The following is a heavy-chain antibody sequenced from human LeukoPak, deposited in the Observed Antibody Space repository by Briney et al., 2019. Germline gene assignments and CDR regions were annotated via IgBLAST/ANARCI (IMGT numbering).Heavy chain of an antibody. CDR2: IIPIFGTA. V-gene: IGHV1-69*13. CDR1: GGTFSSYA. Sequence: ASVKVSCKASGGTFSSYAISWVRQAPGQGLEWMGGIIPIFGTANYAQKFQGRVTITADDSTSTAYMELSSLRSEDTAVYYCAGATYDSSGYYVPLFDYWGQGTLVTVSS. J-gene: IGHJ4*02. D-gene: IGHD3-22*01. CDR3: AGATYDSSGYYVPLFDY.